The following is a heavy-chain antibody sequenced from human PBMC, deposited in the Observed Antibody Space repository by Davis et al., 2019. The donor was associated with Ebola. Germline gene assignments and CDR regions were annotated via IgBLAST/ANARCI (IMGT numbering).Heavy chain of an antibody. CDR1: GFTFSYYW. Sequence: GESLKISCAGSGFTFSYYWMSWVRQAPGKGLEWVANVNQGATTKNYVDSVRGRFTVSRDDARNSLDLQMNGRRAEDTAVYYCARAAMGVWGPNYYFDLWGRGTLVDVSS. CDR2: VNQGATTK. V-gene: IGHV3-7*03. CDR3: ARAAMGVWGPNYYFDL. J-gene: IGHJ2*01. D-gene: IGHD3-16*01.